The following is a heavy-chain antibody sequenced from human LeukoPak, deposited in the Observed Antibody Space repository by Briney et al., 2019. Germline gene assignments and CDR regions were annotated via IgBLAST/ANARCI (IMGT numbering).Heavy chain of an antibody. CDR2: IIPIFGTA. J-gene: IGHJ4*02. V-gene: IGHV1-69*13. CDR1: GGTFSSYA. Sequence: ASVKVSCKASGGTFSSYAISWVRQAPGQGLEWMGGIIPIFGTANYAQKFQGRVTITADESTSTAYMELSSLRSEDTAVYYCARTPNFYYSSTSCIDRYDSIDYWGQGTLVTVSS. D-gene: IGHD2-2*01. CDR3: ARTPNFYYSSTSCIDRYDSIDY.